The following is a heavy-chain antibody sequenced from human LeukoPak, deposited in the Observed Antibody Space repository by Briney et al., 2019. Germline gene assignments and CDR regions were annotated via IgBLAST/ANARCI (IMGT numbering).Heavy chain of an antibody. J-gene: IGHJ4*02. CDR1: GGSFSGYY. V-gene: IGHV4-34*01. CDR3: AQDCSSTSCYLDY. CDR2: INHSGST. Sequence: PETLSLTCAVYGGSFSGYYWSWIRQPPGKGLEWIGEINHSGSTNYNPSLKSRVTISVDTSKNQFSLKLSSVTAADTAVYYCAQDCSSTSCYLDYWGQGTLVTVSS. D-gene: IGHD2-2*01.